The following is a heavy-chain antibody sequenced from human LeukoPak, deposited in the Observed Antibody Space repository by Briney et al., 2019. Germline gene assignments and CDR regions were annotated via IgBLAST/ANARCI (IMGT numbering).Heavy chain of an antibody. D-gene: IGHD1-14*01. V-gene: IGHV1-18*01. CDR1: GYTFTSYG. CDR3: ARDLTRLTPELSAFDI. J-gene: IGHJ3*02. CDR2: ISAYNGNT. Sequence: ASVNLSCKASGYTFTSYGITWVRQAPGQGLEWMGWISAYNGNTNYARKLQGRVTMTTDTSTSTAYMELRSLRSDDTAVYYCARDLTRLTPELSAFDIWGQGTVVTASS.